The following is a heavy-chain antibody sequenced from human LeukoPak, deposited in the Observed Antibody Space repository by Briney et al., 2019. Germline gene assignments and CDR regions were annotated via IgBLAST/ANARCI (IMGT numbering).Heavy chain of an antibody. J-gene: IGHJ6*02. D-gene: IGHD3-10*01. CDR3: ARGGTLVQGVTVLYGMDV. V-gene: IGHV1-8*01. Sequence: ASVKVSCKTSGNTFSSYDINWVRQATGQGLEWMRWMNPNSGNTAYAQKFQGRVTMTRDTSISTAYMELSSLRSEDTAVYYCARGGTLVQGVTVLYGMDVWGQGTTVTVSS. CDR2: MNPNSGNT. CDR1: GNTFSSYD.